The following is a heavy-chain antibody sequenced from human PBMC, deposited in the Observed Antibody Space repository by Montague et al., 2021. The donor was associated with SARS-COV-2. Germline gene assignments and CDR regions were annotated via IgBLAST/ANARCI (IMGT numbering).Heavy chain of an antibody. V-gene: IGHV4-31*03. J-gene: IGHJ4*02. Sequence: TLSLTCTVSGGSISSGGYYWSWIRQHPGKGLEWIGYIYYSGSTYYNPSLKSRVTISVDTSKNQFSLKLSSVTAADTAVYYCARASGKKTIFVVVISYFYYGGQGTLVTVSS. D-gene: IGHD3-3*01. CDR1: GGSISSGGYY. CDR3: ARASGKKTIFVVVISYFYY. CDR2: IYYSGST.